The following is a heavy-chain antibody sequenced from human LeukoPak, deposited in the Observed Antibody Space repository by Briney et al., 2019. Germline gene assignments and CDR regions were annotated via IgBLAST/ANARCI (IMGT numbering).Heavy chain of an antibody. J-gene: IGHJ4*02. V-gene: IGHV4-39*01. Sequence: SETLSLTCTVSGGSISSSSYYWGWIRQPPGKGLEWIGSIYYSGSTYYNPSLKSRVTISVDTSKNQFSLKLSSVTAADTAVYYCARLLYYDFWSGHMAHFDYWGQGTLVTVSS. CDR2: IYYSGST. CDR1: GGSISSSSYY. D-gene: IGHD3-3*01. CDR3: ARLLYYDFWSGHMAHFDY.